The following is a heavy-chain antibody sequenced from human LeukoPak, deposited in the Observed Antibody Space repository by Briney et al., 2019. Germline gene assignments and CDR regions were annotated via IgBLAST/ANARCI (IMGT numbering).Heavy chain of an antibody. CDR2: LSGSGGGT. Sequence: GGSLRLSCAASGFTFSSYAMSWVRQAPGKGLEWFSALSGSGGGTHYADAVKGRFTISRDNSKNTLYLQMNSLRAADTAVYYCAKGGGYSGDYVSAYWGQGTLVTVSS. V-gene: IGHV3-23*01. CDR3: AKGGGYSGDYVSAY. CDR1: GFTFSSYA. J-gene: IGHJ4*02. D-gene: IGHD4-17*01.